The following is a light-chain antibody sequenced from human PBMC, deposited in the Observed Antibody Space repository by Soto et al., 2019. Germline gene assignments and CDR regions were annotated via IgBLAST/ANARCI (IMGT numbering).Light chain of an antibody. CDR1: QSVSSK. V-gene: IGKV3-15*01. CDR3: QQYNTWYT. CDR2: GAS. Sequence: EIVMTQSPATLSVSPGESATLSCRASQSVSSKLAWYQQKPGQAPRLLIYGASTRPTGIPARFSGSGSGTEFTLTISGLQSEDFAVYYCQQYNTWYTFGQGTKLEIK. J-gene: IGKJ2*01.